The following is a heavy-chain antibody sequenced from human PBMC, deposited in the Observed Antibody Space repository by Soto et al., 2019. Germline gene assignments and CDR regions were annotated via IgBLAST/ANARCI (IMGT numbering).Heavy chain of an antibody. D-gene: IGHD2-21*02. J-gene: IGHJ4*02. CDR2: ISSSGSTI. CDR1: GFTFSSYE. Sequence: GGSLRLSXAASGFTFSSYEMNWVRQAPGKGLEWVSYISSSGSTIYYADSVKGRFTISRDNAKNSLYLQMNSLRAEDTAVYYCARDLEVGYCGGDCPIDYWGQGTLVTVSS. V-gene: IGHV3-48*03. CDR3: ARDLEVGYCGGDCPIDY.